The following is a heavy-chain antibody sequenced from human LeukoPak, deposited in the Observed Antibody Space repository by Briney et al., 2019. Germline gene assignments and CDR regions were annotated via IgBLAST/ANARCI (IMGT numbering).Heavy chain of an antibody. D-gene: IGHD5-12*01. Sequence: SDTLSLTCTVSSGSISSSNYYWGWIRQPPGKGMEWIGHIFYSGSTHYNPSLKSRVTISVDTSKNQFSLKLNTVTAEDTAVYYCARENVDIVATMGPGGCFDYWGQGTLVTVSS. CDR2: IFYSGST. J-gene: IGHJ4*02. CDR3: ARENVDIVATMGPGGCFDY. CDR1: SGSISSSNYY. V-gene: IGHV4-39*02.